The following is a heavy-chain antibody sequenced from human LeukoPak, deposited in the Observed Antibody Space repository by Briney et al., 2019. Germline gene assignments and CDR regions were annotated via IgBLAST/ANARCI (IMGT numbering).Heavy chain of an antibody. CDR2: IIPIFGTA. V-gene: IGHV1-69*05. CDR3: AHESTIAAAGSRYFDL. Sequence: GASVKVSCKASGGTFSSYAISWVRQAPGQGLEWMGGIIPIFGTANYAQKFQGRVTITTDESTSTAYMELSSLRSEDTAVYYCAHESTIAAAGSRYFDLWGRGTLVTVSS. CDR1: GGTFSSYA. D-gene: IGHD6-13*01. J-gene: IGHJ2*01.